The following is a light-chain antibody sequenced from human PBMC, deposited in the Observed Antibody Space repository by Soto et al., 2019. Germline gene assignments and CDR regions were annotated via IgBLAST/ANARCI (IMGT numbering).Light chain of an antibody. CDR1: QGISSY. CDR3: QHYDSLPIT. J-gene: IGKJ4*01. Sequence: ALRMTQSPSSFSASTGDRVTITCRASQGISSYLAWYQQKPGKAPKLLIYDASSLETGVPSRFSGSGSGTEFTVTISSLQPEDIGTYYCQHYDSLPITFGGGTKVDIK. CDR2: DAS. V-gene: IGKV1-8*01.